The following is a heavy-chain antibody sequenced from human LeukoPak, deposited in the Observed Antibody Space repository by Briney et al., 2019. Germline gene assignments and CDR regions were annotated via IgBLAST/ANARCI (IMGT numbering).Heavy chain of an antibody. CDR1: GFTFSSYA. J-gene: IGHJ4*02. D-gene: IGHD3-22*01. CDR2: ISYDGSNK. CDR3: AGGPLYYSDSRGNPGDH. Sequence: GRSLRLSCAASGFTFSSYAMHWVRQAPGKGLEWVAVISYDGSNKYYADSVKGRFTISRDNSKNTLYLQMSSLRAEDTAVYYCAGGPLYYSDSRGNPGDHWGQGTLVTVSS. V-gene: IGHV3-30*04.